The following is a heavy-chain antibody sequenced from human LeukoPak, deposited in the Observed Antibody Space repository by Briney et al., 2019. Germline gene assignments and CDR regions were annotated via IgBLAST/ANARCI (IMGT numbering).Heavy chain of an antibody. D-gene: IGHD2-2*01. V-gene: IGHV3-7*01. Sequence: GGSLRLFCATSGFSFTNSWMNWVRQAPGKGLEWVANINQDGSAKYYVDSVKGRFTISRDNAKNSLFLQMNSLRAEDTAVYYCGRDLRTCTSTSCHVDWGQGTLVTVSS. CDR3: GRDLRTCTSTSCHVD. CDR1: GFSFTNSW. J-gene: IGHJ1*01. CDR2: INQDGSAK.